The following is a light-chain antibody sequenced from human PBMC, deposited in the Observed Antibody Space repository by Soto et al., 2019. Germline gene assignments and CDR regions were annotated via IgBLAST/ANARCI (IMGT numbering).Light chain of an antibody. CDR2: LVS. J-gene: IGKJ5*01. V-gene: IGKV2-28*01. Sequence: DLVMTQSPLSLPVTPGEPASISCRSSQSILHSNGYNYLDWYLQKPGQSPHLLIYLVSNRASGVPDRFSGSGSGTDFTLKISRVEAEDVGVYYCMQALQTPVTFGQGTRLEIK. CDR1: QSILHSNGYNY. CDR3: MQALQTPVT.